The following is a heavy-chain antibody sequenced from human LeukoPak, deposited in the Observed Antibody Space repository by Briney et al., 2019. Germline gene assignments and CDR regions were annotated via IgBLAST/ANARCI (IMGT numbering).Heavy chain of an antibody. J-gene: IGHJ4*02. V-gene: IGHV4-39*01. CDR2: VYYSGST. CDR3: AGGGGYGI. CDR1: GGSISSSTYY. Sequence: SETLSLTCSVTGGSISSSTYYWGWIRQPPGKGLEWITSVYYSGSTYYNPSLSSRVTISVDTSKNQFSLKVNSVTAADTAVYYCAGGGGYGIWSQGTLVTVSS. D-gene: IGHD3-22*01.